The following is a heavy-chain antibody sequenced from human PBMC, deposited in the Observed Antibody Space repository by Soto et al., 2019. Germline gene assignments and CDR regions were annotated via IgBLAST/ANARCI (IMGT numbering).Heavy chain of an antibody. CDR3: ARDYVVVPAPLEWWFDP. V-gene: IGHV3-33*01. D-gene: IGHD2-2*01. CDR2: IWYDGSNK. Sequence: GGSLRVSCAASGFTFSSYGMHWVRQAPGKGLEWVAVIWYDGSNKYYADSVKGRFTISRDNSKNTLYLQMNSLRAEDTAVYYCARDYVVVPAPLEWWFDPWGQGTLVTVSS. J-gene: IGHJ5*02. CDR1: GFTFSSYG.